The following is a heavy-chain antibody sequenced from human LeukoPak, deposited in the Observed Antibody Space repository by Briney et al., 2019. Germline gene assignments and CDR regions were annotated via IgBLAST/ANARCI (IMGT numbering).Heavy chain of an antibody. CDR1: GGSISNSSYY. CDR3: AREGSWDHYYYYYYMDV. CDR2: IYYSGST. Sequence: SETLSLTCTVSGGSISNSSYYWGWIRQPPGKGLEWIGSIYYSGSTYYNPSLKSRVTISVDTSKNQFSLKLSSVTAADTAVYYCAREGSWDHYYYYYYMDVWGKGTTVTVSS. D-gene: IGHD6-13*01. J-gene: IGHJ6*03. V-gene: IGHV4-39*07.